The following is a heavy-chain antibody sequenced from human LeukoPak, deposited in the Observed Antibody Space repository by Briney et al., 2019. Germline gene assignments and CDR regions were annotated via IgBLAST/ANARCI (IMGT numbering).Heavy chain of an antibody. J-gene: IGHJ4*02. V-gene: IGHV3-30*01. CDR2: ILYDGSNK. Sequence: PGGSLRLSCAASGFTFSSYAMHWVRQALGKGLEWVAVILYDGSNKYYADSVKGRFTISRDNSKNTLYLQMNSLRAEDTAVYYCARDQLGSYFDYWGQGTLVTVSS. CDR3: ARDQLGSYFDY. D-gene: IGHD6-13*01. CDR1: GFTFSSYA.